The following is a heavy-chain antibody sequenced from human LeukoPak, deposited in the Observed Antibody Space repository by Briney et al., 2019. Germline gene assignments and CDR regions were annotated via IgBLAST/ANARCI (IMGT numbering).Heavy chain of an antibody. D-gene: IGHD4-17*01. CDR2: IYYSGST. CDR1: GGSISSGDYY. Sequence: PSETLSLTCTVSGGSISSGDYYWSWIRQPPGKGLEWIGYIYYSGSTYYNPSLKSRVTISVDTSKNQFSLKLSSVTAADTAVYYCARATVTTNWFDPWGQGTLVTVSS. CDR3: ARATVTTNWFDP. V-gene: IGHV4-30-4*01. J-gene: IGHJ5*02.